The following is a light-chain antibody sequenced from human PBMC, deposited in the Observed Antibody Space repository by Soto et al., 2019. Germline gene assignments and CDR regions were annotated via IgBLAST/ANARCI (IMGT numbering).Light chain of an antibody. CDR2: GAT. Sequence: VMTQSPATLSVSPGERATLSCRASQSVSSNLAWYQQKPGQAPRLLIYGATTRATGIPARFSGSGSGTKCTITISTLQSEDFAVYYCQQYNNWPPWTFGQGTKVEIK. V-gene: IGKV3-15*01. CDR1: QSVSSN. J-gene: IGKJ1*01. CDR3: QQYNNWPPWT.